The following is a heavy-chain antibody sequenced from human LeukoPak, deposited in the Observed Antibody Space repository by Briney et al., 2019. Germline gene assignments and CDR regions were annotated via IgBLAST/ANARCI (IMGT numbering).Heavy chain of an antibody. D-gene: IGHD1-26*01. CDR1: GGSISNSSYY. Sequence: PSETLSLTCTVSGGSISNSSYYWGWIRQPPGKGLEWIGTIYYSGSTYYNLSLKSRVTISVDTSKNQFSLKVNSVTAADTAVYYCAGSAWAPYWGQGTLVTVSS. V-gene: IGHV4-39*01. CDR3: AGSAWAPY. CDR2: IYYSGST. J-gene: IGHJ4*02.